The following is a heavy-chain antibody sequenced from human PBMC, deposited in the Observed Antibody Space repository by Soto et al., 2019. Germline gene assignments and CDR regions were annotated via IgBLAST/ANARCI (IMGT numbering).Heavy chain of an antibody. V-gene: IGHV3-48*01. J-gene: IGHJ6*02. CDR3: ARGGSPRGYYGMDV. D-gene: IGHD3-10*01. CDR2: ISSSSSTI. CDR1: GFTFSSYS. Sequence: EVQLVESGGGLVQPGGSLRLSCAASGFTFSSYSMNWVRQAPGKGLEWVSYISSSSSTIYYADSVKGRFTISRDNAKNPRYLQMNSLRAEDTAVYYCARGGSPRGYYGMDVWGQGTTVTVSS.